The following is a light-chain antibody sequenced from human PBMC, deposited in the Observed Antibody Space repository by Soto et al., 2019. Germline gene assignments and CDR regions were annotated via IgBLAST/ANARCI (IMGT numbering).Light chain of an antibody. V-gene: IGLV2-11*01. Sequence: QSALTQPRSVSGSPGQSVTISCTGTSSDVGAYNYVSWYQHHPGKAPKVMSYDVSERPSGVPDRFSGSKSDNKAALTISGLQAEDEADYYCCSNAGRYSWVFGGGTKLTVL. CDR2: DVS. J-gene: IGLJ3*02. CDR3: CSNAGRYSWV. CDR1: SSDVGAYNY.